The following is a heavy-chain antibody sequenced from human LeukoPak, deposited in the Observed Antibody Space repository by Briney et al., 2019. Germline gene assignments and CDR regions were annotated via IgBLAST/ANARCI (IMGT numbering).Heavy chain of an antibody. CDR1: GYTFISYY. Sequence: ASVKVSCKASGYTFISYYMHWVRQAPGQGPEWMGIINPTGGSTSYAQKFRGRVTMTRDTSTTTVYMELTSLKSDDTAVYYCARGKEMATITGGPDYWGQGTLVTVSS. V-gene: IGHV1-46*01. CDR3: ARGKEMATITGGPDY. CDR2: INPTGGST. J-gene: IGHJ4*02. D-gene: IGHD5-24*01.